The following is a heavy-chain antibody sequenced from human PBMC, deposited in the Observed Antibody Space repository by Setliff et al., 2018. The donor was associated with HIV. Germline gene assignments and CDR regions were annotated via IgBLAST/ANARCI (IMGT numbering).Heavy chain of an antibody. V-gene: IGHV4-30-4*08. CDR2: IYYSGST. J-gene: IGHJ4*02. Sequence: PSETLSLTCTVSGGSISSGDYYWSWIRQPPGKGLEWIGYIYYSGSTYYNPSLKSRVTISVDTSKNQFSLKVRSVTAADTAVYYCARDRGGGYNNFDYWGQGTLVTVSS. CDR3: ARDRGGGYNNFDY. D-gene: IGHD5-12*01. CDR1: GGSISSGDYY.